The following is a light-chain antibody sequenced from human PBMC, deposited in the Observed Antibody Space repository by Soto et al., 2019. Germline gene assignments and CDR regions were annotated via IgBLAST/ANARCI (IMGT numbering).Light chain of an antibody. J-gene: IGLJ1*01. CDR2: DVS. CDR3: SSYTSSSTYV. Sequence: QSVLTQPASVSGSPGQSIAISCTGTSSDVGGYNFVSWYQQHPHKAPKLMISDVSNRPSGVSNRFSGSKSGNTASLTISGLQAEDEADYYCSSYTSSSTYVFGTGTRSPS. CDR1: SSDVGGYNF. V-gene: IGLV2-14*01.